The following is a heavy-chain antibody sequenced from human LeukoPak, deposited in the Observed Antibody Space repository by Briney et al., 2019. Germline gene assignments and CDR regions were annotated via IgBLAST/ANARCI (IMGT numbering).Heavy chain of an antibody. CDR1: GGSISSYY. CDR3: ARVSYYYDSSSYEYYFDY. J-gene: IGHJ4*02. Sequence: PSETLSLTCTVPGGSISSYYWSWIRQPPGKGLEWIGYIYYSGSTNYNPSLKTRVTVSVDMSKNQFSLKLSSVTAADTAVYYCARVSYYYDSSSYEYYFDYWAREPWSPSPQ. CDR2: IYYSGST. V-gene: IGHV4-59*01. D-gene: IGHD3-22*01.